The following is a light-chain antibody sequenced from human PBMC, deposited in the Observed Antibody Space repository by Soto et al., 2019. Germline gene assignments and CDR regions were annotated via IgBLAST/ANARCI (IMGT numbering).Light chain of an antibody. J-gene: IGLJ2*01. CDR3: ASYTAACTMV. V-gene: IGLV2-14*03. Sequence: QSVLTQPASVSGSLGQSITISCTGTRSDIGSRNSVSWYQHHPGKAPKLMIYDVNIRPSGVSHRFSGSKSGNAASLTISGLQAEDEADYSRASYTAACTMVFDGGTKVTVL. CDR2: DVN. CDR1: RSDIGSRNS.